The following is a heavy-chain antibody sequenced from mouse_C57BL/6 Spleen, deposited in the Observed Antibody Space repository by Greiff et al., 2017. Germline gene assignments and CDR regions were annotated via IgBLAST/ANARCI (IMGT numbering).Heavy chain of an antibody. Sequence: QVQLQQPGAELVKPGASVKLSCKASGYTFTSYWMHWVKQRPGQGLEWIGMIHPNSGSTKYNEKFKGKATLTVDKSSSTAYMQLRSLTSEDSAVYYCSRGASSDYVGYAYWGQGTLVTVAA. D-gene: IGHD3-2*02. CDR1: GYTFTSYW. CDR2: IHPNSGST. V-gene: IGHV1-64*01. J-gene: IGHJ3*01. CDR3: SRGASSDYVGYAY.